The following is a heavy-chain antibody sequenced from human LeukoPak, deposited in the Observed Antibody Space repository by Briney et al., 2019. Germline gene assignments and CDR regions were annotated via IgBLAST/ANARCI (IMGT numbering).Heavy chain of an antibody. J-gene: IGHJ4*02. CDR1: GYTFTSYD. CDR2: MNPNSGNT. Sequence: ASVKVSCKASGYTFTSYDINWVRQATGQGLEWMGWMNPNSGNTGYAQKFQGRVTITRNTSISTAYMELSSLRSEDTAVYYCTTERNLRDYYDSSDSLIFDYWGQGTLVTVSS. CDR3: TTERNLRDYYDSSDSLIFDY. D-gene: IGHD3-22*01. V-gene: IGHV1-8*03.